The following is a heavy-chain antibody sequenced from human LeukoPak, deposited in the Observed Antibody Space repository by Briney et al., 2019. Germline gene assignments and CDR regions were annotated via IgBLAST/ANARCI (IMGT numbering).Heavy chain of an antibody. CDR1: GYSFTSYW. Sequence: GESQRISCKGSGYSFTSYWISWVRQMPGKGLEWMGRIDPSDSYTNYSPSFQGHVTISADKSISTAYLQWSSLKASDTAMYYCARHTYYDILTGYWESPYYFDYWGQGTLVTVSS. CDR3: ARHTYYDILTGYWESPYYFDY. CDR2: IDPSDSYT. J-gene: IGHJ4*02. D-gene: IGHD3-9*01. V-gene: IGHV5-10-1*01.